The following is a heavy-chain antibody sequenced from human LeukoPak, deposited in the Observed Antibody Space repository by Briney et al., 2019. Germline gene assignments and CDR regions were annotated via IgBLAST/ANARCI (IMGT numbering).Heavy chain of an antibody. J-gene: IGHJ4*02. Sequence: SVKVSCKASGGTFSSYAISWVRQAPGQGLEWMGGIIPIFGTANYAQKFQGRVTITADESTSTAYMELSSLRSEDTAVYYCARDPLPGSTSSEALDYFDYWGQGTLVTVSS. V-gene: IGHV1-69*13. D-gene: IGHD2-2*01. CDR1: GGTFSSYA. CDR2: IIPIFGTA. CDR3: ARDPLPGSTSSEALDYFDY.